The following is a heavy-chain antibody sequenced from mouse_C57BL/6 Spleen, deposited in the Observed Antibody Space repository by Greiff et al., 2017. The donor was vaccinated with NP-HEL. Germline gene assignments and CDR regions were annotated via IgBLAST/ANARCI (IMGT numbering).Heavy chain of an antibody. J-gene: IGHJ2*01. D-gene: IGHD2-3*01. CDR2: ISSGSSTI. Sequence: EVQLVESGGGLVKPGGSLKLSCAASGFTFSDYGMHWVRQAPEKGLEWVAYISSGSSTIYYADTVKGRFTFSRDNATNTLFLHMTSLRSEDTSMYYCARHDGYCIAYWGQGTTLTVSS. CDR1: GFTFSDYG. V-gene: IGHV5-17*01. CDR3: ARHDGYCIAY.